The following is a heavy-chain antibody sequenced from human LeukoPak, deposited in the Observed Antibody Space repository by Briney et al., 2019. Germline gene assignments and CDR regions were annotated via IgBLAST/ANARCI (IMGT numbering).Heavy chain of an antibody. CDR2: IYHSGST. Sequence: SETLSLTRTVSGYSISSGYYWGWIRPPPGKGLEWIGSIYHSGSTYYNPSLKSRVTISVDTSKNQFSLKLSSVTAADTAVYYCARAVVVPAAIDWFDPWGQGTLVTVSS. CDR1: GYSISSGYY. V-gene: IGHV4-38-2*02. J-gene: IGHJ5*02. CDR3: ARAVVVPAAIDWFDP. D-gene: IGHD2-2*02.